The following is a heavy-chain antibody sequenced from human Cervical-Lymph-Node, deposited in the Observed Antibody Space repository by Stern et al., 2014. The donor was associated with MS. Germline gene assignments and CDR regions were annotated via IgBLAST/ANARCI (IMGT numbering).Heavy chain of an antibody. CDR2: FIPLFGTT. Sequence: QVQLVQSGADVKKPGSSVKVSCTASGDTFINFGISWVRQAPGQGLEWMGGFIPLFGTTEYVQKFQRRVTISADESATTVYMELSGLRSEDTAVYYCARDNDDHGMDVWGQGTTVTVTS. CDR3: ARDNDDHGMDV. D-gene: IGHD1-1*01. V-gene: IGHV1-69*01. CDR1: GDTFINFG. J-gene: IGHJ6*02.